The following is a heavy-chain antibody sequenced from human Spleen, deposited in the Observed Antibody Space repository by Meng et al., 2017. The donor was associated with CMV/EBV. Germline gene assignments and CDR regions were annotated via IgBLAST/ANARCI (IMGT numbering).Heavy chain of an antibody. D-gene: IGHD2-15*01. CDR1: GFTFSSYS. CDR2: ISSSSSYI. Sequence: GESLKISFAASGFTFSSYSMNWVRQAPGKGLEWFSSISSSSSYIYYADSVKGRFTISRDNAKNSLYLQMNSLRAEDTAVYYCARDSRGCSGGSCPAKYWGQGTLVTVSS. V-gene: IGHV3-21*01. J-gene: IGHJ4*02. CDR3: ARDSRGCSGGSCPAKY.